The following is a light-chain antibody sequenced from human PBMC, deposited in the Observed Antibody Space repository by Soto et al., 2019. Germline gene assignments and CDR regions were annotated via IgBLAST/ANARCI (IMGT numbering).Light chain of an antibody. Sequence: QSALTQPASVSGSPGQSITISCTGTSSDDGDYNYVSWYQQPPGKVPKLIIFEVSDRPAGVSNRFSGTKSGNTASLTISGLQAEDEADYYCSSYTSSSTLVVFGGGTKLTVL. CDR1: SSDDGDYNY. V-gene: IGLV2-14*01. CDR2: EVS. CDR3: SSYTSSSTLVV. J-gene: IGLJ2*01.